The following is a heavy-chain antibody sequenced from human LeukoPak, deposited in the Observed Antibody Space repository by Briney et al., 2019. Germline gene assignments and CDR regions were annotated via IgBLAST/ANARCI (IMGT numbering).Heavy chain of an antibody. CDR3: TRRSGSYLNDY. CDR1: GFTFSGSA. J-gene: IGHJ4*02. D-gene: IGHD1-26*01. V-gene: IGHV3-73*01. CDR2: IRSKANNYAT. Sequence: GGSLRLSCAASGFTFSGSAMHWVRRASGKGLEWVGRIRSKANNYATAYAASVTGRFTISRDDSKNTAYLQMNSLRTEDTAVYYCTRRSGSYLNDYWGQGTLVTVSS.